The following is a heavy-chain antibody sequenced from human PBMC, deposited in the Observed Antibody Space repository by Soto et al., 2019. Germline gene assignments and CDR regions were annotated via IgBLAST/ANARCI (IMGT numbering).Heavy chain of an antibody. V-gene: IGHV6-1*01. CDR3: AREPIAAATTYYYYYMDV. Sequence: PSQTLSLTCAISGDSVSSNSAAWNRIRQSPSRGLEWLGRTYYRSKWYNDYAVSVKSRITINPDTSKNQFSLQLNSVTPEDTAVYYCAREPIAAATTYYYYYMDVWGKGTTVTVSS. J-gene: IGHJ6*03. CDR2: TYYRSKWYN. D-gene: IGHD6-13*01. CDR1: GDSVSSNSAA.